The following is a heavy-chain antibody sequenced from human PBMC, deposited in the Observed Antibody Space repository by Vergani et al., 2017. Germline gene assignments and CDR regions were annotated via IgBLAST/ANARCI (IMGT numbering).Heavy chain of an antibody. Sequence: QVQLVESEGGVVQPGRSLTLSCVASGFTFSSHGMHWVRQAPGKGLEWVAVIWYDGSNKYYGDSGKGRFTISRDNSKNTLYLQMHSLRVEDTAVYYCARWNNEKKLDSGRQGALVTVSS. CDR1: GFTFSSHG. CDR2: IWYDGSNK. CDR3: ARWNNEKKLDS. V-gene: IGHV3-33*01. D-gene: IGHD1/OR15-1a*01. J-gene: IGHJ5*01.